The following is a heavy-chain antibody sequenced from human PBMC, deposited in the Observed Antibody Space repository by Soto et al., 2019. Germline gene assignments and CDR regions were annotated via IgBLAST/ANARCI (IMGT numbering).Heavy chain of an antibody. V-gene: IGHV3-30*18. CDR2: ISHDGSNK. Sequence: PGGSLRLSCVASGFTLRTSGMHWVRQAPSKGLEWVAVISHDGSNKFYAESVKGRFTISRDNSKNMLYLQMNSLRADDSAVYFCAKDSSAAFDYWGQGTVVTVSS. CDR3: AKDSSAAFDY. D-gene: IGHD6-25*01. CDR1: GFTLRTSG. J-gene: IGHJ4*02.